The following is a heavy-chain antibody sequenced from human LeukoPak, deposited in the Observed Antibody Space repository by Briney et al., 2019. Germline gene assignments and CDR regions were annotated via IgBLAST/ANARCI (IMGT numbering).Heavy chain of an antibody. J-gene: IGHJ4*02. CDR2: ISAYNGNT. Sequence: ASVKVSCTASGYTFTSYGISWVRQAPAQGLEWMGWISAYNGNTNYAQKLQGRVTMTTDTSTSTAYIELRSLRSDDTAVYYCARHPYYYDSSGYPLDYWGQGTLVTVSS. CDR3: ARHPYYYDSSGYPLDY. CDR1: GYTFTSYG. V-gene: IGHV1-18*01. D-gene: IGHD3-22*01.